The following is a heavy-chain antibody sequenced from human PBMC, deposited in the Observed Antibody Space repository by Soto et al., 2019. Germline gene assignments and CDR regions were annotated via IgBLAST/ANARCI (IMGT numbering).Heavy chain of an antibody. Sequence: PVGSLRLSCAASGFTFSSYSMNWVRQAPGKGLEWVSYISSSSSTIYYADSVKGRFTISRDNAKNSLYLQMNSLRAEDTAVYYCARDRGWRTSYYFDYWGQGTLVTVS. D-gene: IGHD2-8*02. J-gene: IGHJ4*02. CDR2: ISSSSSTI. CDR1: GFTFSSYS. CDR3: ARDRGWRTSYYFDY. V-gene: IGHV3-48*01.